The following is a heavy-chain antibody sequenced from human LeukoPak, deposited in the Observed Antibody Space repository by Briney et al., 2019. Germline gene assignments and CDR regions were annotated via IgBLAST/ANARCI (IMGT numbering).Heavy chain of an antibody. CDR2: ISSSGSTI. V-gene: IGHV3-11*01. CDR3: ASENYYYGMDV. J-gene: IGHJ6*02. Sequence: PGVSLRLSCSAYGFTFSDYYMSWMRQAPGKGREGVSYISSSGSTIYYADSGKGRFTISRDNAKNSLYLQMNSLRAEDTAVYYCASENYYYGMDVWGQGTTVTVSS. CDR1: GFTFSDYY.